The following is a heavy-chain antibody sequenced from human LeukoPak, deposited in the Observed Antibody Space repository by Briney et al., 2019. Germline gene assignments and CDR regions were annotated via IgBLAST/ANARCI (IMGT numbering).Heavy chain of an antibody. CDR1: GGTFSSYA. Sequence: SVKVSCKASGGTFSSYAISWVRQAPGQGLEWMGGIIPIFGTANYAQKFQGRVTITTDESTSTAYMELSSLRSEDTAVYYCAREGSRRFEGLYYYYMDVWGKGTTVTVSS. CDR3: AREGSRRFEGLYYYYMDV. J-gene: IGHJ6*03. CDR2: IIPIFGTA. V-gene: IGHV1-69*05. D-gene: IGHD2-15*01.